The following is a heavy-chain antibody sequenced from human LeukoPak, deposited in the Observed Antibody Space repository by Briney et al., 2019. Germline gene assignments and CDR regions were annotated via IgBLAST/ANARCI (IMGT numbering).Heavy chain of an antibody. CDR1: GYTFTGYY. J-gene: IGHJ6*02. D-gene: IGHD2-2*01. CDR3: ARDPQDIAVVPAAMWYYYYGMDV. V-gene: IGHV1-2*02. Sequence: GASVKVSCKASGYTFTGYYMHWVRQAPGQGLEWMGWINPNSGGTNYAQKFQGRVTMTRDTSISTAYMSRLRSDDTAVYYCARDPQDIAVVPAAMWYYYYGMDVWGQGTTVTVSS. CDR2: INPNSGGT.